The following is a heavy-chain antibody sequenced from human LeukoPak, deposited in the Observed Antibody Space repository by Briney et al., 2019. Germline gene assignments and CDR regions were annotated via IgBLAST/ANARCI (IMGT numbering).Heavy chain of an antibody. Sequence: GGSLRLSWAASGFTFSGCARSWGRLAPGKGLEWVSAIRGSGGTTYYADSVKGRFTISRDNSKDTLYLQMNSLRAEDTAVYYCAKGLYDWLSDTDYWGQGTLVTVSS. J-gene: IGHJ4*02. D-gene: IGHD3-9*01. V-gene: IGHV3-23*01. CDR2: IRGSGGTT. CDR3: AKGLYDWLSDTDY. CDR1: GFTFSGCA.